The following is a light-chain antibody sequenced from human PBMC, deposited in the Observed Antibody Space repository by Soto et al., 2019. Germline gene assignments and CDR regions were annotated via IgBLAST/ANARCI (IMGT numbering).Light chain of an antibody. J-gene: IGLJ2*01. CDR1: SSDVGGYKS. CDR3: SSYTSSSTLV. V-gene: IGLV2-14*03. Sequence: QSALTQPASVSGSPGQSITISCTGTSSDVGGYKSVSWYQRHPGKAPKLMIYDVSNRPSGVSNRFSGSKSGNTASLTISGLQAEDEADYYCSSYTSSSTLVFGGGTKVTVL. CDR2: DVS.